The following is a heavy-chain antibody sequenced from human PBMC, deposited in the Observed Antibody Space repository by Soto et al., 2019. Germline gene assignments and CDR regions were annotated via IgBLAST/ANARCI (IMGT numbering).Heavy chain of an antibody. V-gene: IGHV3-23*01. J-gene: IGHJ3*02. D-gene: IGHD3-3*01. CDR2: ISGSGGST. CDR1: GFTFSSYA. CDR3: AKDLQGAITILGVVIIGAFDI. Sequence: GGSLRLSCAASGFTFSSYAMSWVRQAPGKGLEWVSAISGSGGSTYYADSVKGRFTISRDNSKNTLYLQMNSLRAEDTAIYYCAKDLQGAITILGVVIIGAFDIWGQGTMVTVSS.